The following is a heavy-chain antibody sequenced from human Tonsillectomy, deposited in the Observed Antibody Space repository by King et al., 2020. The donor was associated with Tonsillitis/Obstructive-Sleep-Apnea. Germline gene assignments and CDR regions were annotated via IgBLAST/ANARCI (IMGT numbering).Heavy chain of an antibody. D-gene: IGHD2-15*01. V-gene: IGHV3-53*01. CDR2: IYSGGST. CDR1: GFTVSNNY. J-gene: IGHJ6*03. CDR3: ASGYCSGGSCPHYYYMDV. Sequence: QLVQSGGGLIQPGGSLRLSCAASGFTVSNNYMSWVRQAPGKGLEWVSVIYSGGSTYYADSVKGRFTISRDNFKNTVYLQMNSLRAEDAAVDYCASGYCSGGSCPHYYYMDVWGKGTTVTVS.